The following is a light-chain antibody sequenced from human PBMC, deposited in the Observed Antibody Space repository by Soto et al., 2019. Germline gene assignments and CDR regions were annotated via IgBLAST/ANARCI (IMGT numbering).Light chain of an antibody. CDR2: DVS. CDR1: QSVSSY. J-gene: IGKJ5*01. V-gene: IGKV3-11*01. CDR3: QQRNYWQVT. Sequence: EIVLTQSPGTLSLSPGERATLSCRASQSVSSYLARYQQKPGQAPRPLIYDVSNRATGIPARFSGSGSGTDFTLTISSLEPEDFAVYYCQQRNYWQVTFGQGTRLEIK.